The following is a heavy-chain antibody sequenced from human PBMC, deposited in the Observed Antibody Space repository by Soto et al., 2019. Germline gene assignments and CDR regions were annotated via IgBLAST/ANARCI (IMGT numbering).Heavy chain of an antibody. CDR3: AKDLSGYSYGTDDY. V-gene: IGHV3-23*01. J-gene: IGHJ4*02. D-gene: IGHD5-18*01. CDR2: ISGSGGST. Sequence: EVQLLESGGGLVQPGGSLRLSCAASGFTFSSYAMSWVRQAPGKGLEWVSAISGSGGSTYYADSVKGGFTISRDNSKNTLYLQMNSLRAEDTAVYYCAKDLSGYSYGTDDYWGQGTLVTVSS. CDR1: GFTFSSYA.